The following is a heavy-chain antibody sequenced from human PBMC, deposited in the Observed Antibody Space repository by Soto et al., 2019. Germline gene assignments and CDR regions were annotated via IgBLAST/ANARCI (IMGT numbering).Heavy chain of an antibody. J-gene: IGHJ3*02. CDR2: ISYDGSNK. D-gene: IGHD1-7*01. Sequence: GGSLRLSCAASGFTFSSYAMHWVRQAPGKGLEWVAVISYDGSNKYYADSVKGRFTISRDNSKNTLYLQMNSLRAEDTAVYYCARGARNLGGTDDAFDIWGQGTMVTVSS. V-gene: IGHV3-30*04. CDR1: GFTFSSYA. CDR3: ARGARNLGGTDDAFDI.